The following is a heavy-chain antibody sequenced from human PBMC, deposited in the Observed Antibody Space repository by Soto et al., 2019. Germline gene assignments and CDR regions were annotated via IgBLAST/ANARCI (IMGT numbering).Heavy chain of an antibody. J-gene: IGHJ4*02. D-gene: IGHD3-22*01. Sequence: QVQLVQSGAEVKKPGASVKVSCKASGYTFTSYDINWVRQATGQGLEWMGWMNPNSGNTGYAQKFQGRVTMTRNTSISTAYMELSSLRYEDTAVYYCASGGEYYYDSSGYLGYWGQGTLVTVSS. V-gene: IGHV1-8*01. CDR1: GYTFTSYD. CDR3: ASGGEYYYDSSGYLGY. CDR2: MNPNSGNT.